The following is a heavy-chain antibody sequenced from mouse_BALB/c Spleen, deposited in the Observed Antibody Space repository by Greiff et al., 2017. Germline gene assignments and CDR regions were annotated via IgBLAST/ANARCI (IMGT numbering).Heavy chain of an antibody. V-gene: IGHV14-3*02. CDR2: IDPANGNT. CDR3: APYGNYNAMDY. CDR1: GFNIKDTY. Sequence: VQLQQSGAELVKPGASVKLSCTASGFNIKDTYMHWVKQRPEQGLEWIGRIDPANGNTKYDPKFQGKATITTDTSSNTAYLRPSSLTSEDTAVYYCAPYGNYNAMDYWGQGTSVTVSS. D-gene: IGHD2-1*01. J-gene: IGHJ4*01.